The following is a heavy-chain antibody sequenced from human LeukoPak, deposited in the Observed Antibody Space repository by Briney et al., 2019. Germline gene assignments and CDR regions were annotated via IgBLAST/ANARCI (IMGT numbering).Heavy chain of an antibody. CDR3: AKVRFLEWLFRY. Sequence: GGSLRLSCAASGFTFSSYAMSWVRQAPGKGLEWVSAISGSGGSTYYADSVKVRFTISRDNSKNTLYLQMNSLRAEDTAVYYCAKVRFLEWLFRYWGQGTLVTVSS. J-gene: IGHJ4*02. CDR2: ISGSGGST. CDR1: GFTFSSYA. V-gene: IGHV3-23*01. D-gene: IGHD3-3*01.